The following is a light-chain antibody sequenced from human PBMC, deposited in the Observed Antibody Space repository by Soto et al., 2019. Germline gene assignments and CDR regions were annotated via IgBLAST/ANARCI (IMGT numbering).Light chain of an antibody. CDR2: EVT. Sequence: QSALTQPASVSGSPGQSITISCTGTSSDIGGYDFFSWYQQHPANAPRLIISEVTNRPSGVSNRFSGSKSGNTASLTISGLQVEDEADYFCSSFTSRDTLVFGGGTKFTVL. CDR1: SSDIGGYDF. CDR3: SSFTSRDTLV. V-gene: IGLV2-14*01. J-gene: IGLJ3*02.